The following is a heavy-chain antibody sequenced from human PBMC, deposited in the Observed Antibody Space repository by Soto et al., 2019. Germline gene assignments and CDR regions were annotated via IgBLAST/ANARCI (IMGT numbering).Heavy chain of an antibody. CDR3: ARSSARVGATEYYFDY. J-gene: IGHJ4*02. CDR1: GYTFTSYY. V-gene: IGHV1-46*01. D-gene: IGHD1-26*01. CDR2: INPSGGST. Sequence: GASVKVSCKASGYTFTSYYMHWVRQAPGQGLEWMGIINPSGGSTSYAQKFQGRVTMTRDTSTSTVYMELSSLRSEDTAVYYCARSSARVGATEYYFDYWGQGTPVTVSS.